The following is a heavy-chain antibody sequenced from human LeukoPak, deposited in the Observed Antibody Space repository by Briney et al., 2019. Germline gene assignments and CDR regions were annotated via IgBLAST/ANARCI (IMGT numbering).Heavy chain of an antibody. V-gene: IGHV3-23*01. Sequence: GGSLRLSCAASGFTFSSYAMSWVRQAPGKGLEWVSAISGSGGSTYYADSVKGRFTISRDNPKNTLYLQMNSLRAEDTAVYYRAKSGPGGSCCEIDYWGQGTLVTVSS. CDR2: ISGSGGST. D-gene: IGHD2-15*01. CDR3: AKSGPGGSCCEIDY. J-gene: IGHJ4*02. CDR1: GFTFSSYA.